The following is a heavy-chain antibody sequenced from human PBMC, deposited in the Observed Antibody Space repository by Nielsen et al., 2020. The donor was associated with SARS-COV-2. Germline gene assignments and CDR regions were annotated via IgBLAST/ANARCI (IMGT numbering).Heavy chain of an antibody. D-gene: IGHD1-26*01. J-gene: IGHJ3*02. CDR2: IWYDGSNK. CDR3: AKVKVGGSYDAFDI. CDR1: GFTFSSYG. V-gene: IGHV3-33*03. Sequence: GESLKISCAASGFTFSSYGMHWVRQAPGKGLEWVAVIWYDGSNKYYADSVKGRFTISRDNAKNSLYLQMNSLRAEDTALYYCAKVKVGGSYDAFDIWGQGTMVTVSS.